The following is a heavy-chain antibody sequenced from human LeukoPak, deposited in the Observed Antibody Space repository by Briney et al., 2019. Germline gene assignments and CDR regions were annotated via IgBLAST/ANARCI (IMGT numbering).Heavy chain of an antibody. V-gene: IGHV3-7*01. CDR1: GFTFSNYG. CDR2: IKQDGSEK. D-gene: IGHD3-16*01. CDR3: ARAGRGDPFDY. J-gene: IGHJ4*02. Sequence: GGSLRLSCAASGFTFSNYGMSWVRQAPGKGLEWVASIKQDGSEKFYVDSVKGRFTISRDNAKNSLYLQMNSLRAEDTAVYYCARAGRGDPFDYWGQGTLVTVSS.